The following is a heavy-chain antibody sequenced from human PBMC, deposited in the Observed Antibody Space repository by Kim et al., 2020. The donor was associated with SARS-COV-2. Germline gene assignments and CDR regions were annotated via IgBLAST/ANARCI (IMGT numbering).Heavy chain of an antibody. J-gene: IGHJ4*02. Sequence: ASVKGRLTISRDESKNTAYLKMNSLKTEDTAVYYCTRPNVAVAVPGYYFDYWGQGTLVTVSS. V-gene: IGHV3-73*01. D-gene: IGHD6-19*01. CDR3: TRPNVAVAVPGYYFDY.